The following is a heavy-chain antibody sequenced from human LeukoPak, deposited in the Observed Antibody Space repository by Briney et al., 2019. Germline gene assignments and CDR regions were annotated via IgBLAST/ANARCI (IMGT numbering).Heavy chain of an antibody. J-gene: IGHJ4*02. CDR3: AGDRLTSGSYFFDY. CDR2: ISGRSSTI. V-gene: IGHV3-48*01. D-gene: IGHD1-26*01. Sequence: GGSLRLSCAASAFTFSDYSVNWVRQAPGKGLEWISYISGRSSTIYYADSVRGRFTISRDNAKNSMYLQMNSLRAEDTAVYYCAGDRLTSGSYFFDYWGQGTLVTVSS. CDR1: AFTFSDYS.